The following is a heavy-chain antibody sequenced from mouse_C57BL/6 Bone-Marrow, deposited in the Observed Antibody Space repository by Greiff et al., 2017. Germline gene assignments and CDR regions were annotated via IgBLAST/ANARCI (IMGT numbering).Heavy chain of an antibody. J-gene: IGHJ2*01. CDR3: ARSGYDYDDGDFDY. D-gene: IGHD2-4*01. V-gene: IGHV1-82*01. Sequence: QVQLQQSGPELVKPGASVKISCKASGYAFSSSWMNWVKQRPGKGLEWIGRIYPGDGDTNYNGKFKGKATLTADKSSSTAYMQLSSLTSEDSAVYFCARSGYDYDDGDFDYGGQGTTLTVSS. CDR1: GYAFSSSW. CDR2: IYPGDGDT.